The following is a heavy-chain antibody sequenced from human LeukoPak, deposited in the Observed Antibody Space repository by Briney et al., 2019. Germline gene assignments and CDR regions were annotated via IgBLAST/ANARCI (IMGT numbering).Heavy chain of an antibody. CDR1: GFTFSDYG. J-gene: IGHJ5*02. CDR2: INGDASNT. D-gene: IGHD2-2*01. CDR3: ARAMPHDNWFDP. Sequence: GGSLRLSCVTSGFTFSDYGMHWVRHVAWKGLVWVARINGDASNTTYADSVKGRFTISRDNAKNTLYLQMNSLRVDDTAVYYCARAMPHDNWFDPWGQGSLVTVSS. V-gene: IGHV3-74*03.